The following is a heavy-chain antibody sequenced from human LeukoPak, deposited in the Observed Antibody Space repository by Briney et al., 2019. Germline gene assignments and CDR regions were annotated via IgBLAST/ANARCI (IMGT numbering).Heavy chain of an antibody. CDR3: ARRRRGGTYYFDN. CDR1: GGSFSGYY. CDR2: INHSGST. Sequence: SETLSLTCAVYGGSFSGYYWSWIRQPPGKGLEWIGEINHSGSTNYNPSLKSRVNISVDTSKNQFSLKLSSVTAADTAVYYCARRRRGGTYYFDNWGQGTLVTVSS. D-gene: IGHD3-16*01. V-gene: IGHV4-34*01. J-gene: IGHJ4*02.